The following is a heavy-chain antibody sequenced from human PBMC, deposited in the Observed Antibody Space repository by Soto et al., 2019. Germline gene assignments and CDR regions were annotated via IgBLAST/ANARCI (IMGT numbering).Heavy chain of an antibody. V-gene: IGHV3-30-3*01. D-gene: IGHD2-15*01. CDR2: ISYDGSNK. CDR1: GFTFSSYA. Sequence: QVQLVESGGGVVQPGRSLRLSCAASGFTFSSYAMHWVRQAPGKGLGWVAVISYDGSNKYYADSVKGRFTISRDNSKNTLYLQMNSLRAEDTAVYYCAGGKVKHLLTAEYFQHWGQGTLVTVSS. J-gene: IGHJ1*01. CDR3: AGGKVKHLLTAEYFQH.